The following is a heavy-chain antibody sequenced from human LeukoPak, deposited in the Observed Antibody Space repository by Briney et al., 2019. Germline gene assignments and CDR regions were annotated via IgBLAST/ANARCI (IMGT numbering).Heavy chain of an antibody. Sequence: SETLSLTCAVYGGSFSGYYWSWIRQPPGKGLEWIGEINHSGGTNYNPSLKSRVTISVDTSKNQFSLKLSSVTAADTAVYYCARGSGYSDYWDYYYGMDVWGQGTTVTVSS. V-gene: IGHV4-34*01. CDR1: GGSFSGYY. D-gene: IGHD5-12*01. CDR2: INHSGGT. CDR3: ARGSGYSDYWDYYYGMDV. J-gene: IGHJ6*02.